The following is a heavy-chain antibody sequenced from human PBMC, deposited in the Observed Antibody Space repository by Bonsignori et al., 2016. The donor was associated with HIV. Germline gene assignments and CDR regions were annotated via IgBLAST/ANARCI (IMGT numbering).Heavy chain of an antibody. J-gene: IGHJ5*02. V-gene: IGHV1-18*01. Sequence: WVRQAPGQGLEWMGWISTYNGHTNYAQTLQGRVSVTADTSTSTAYLEVRSLKPDDTAVHYCARDRRQGSGRSDWFDPWGQGTLVTVSS. CDR2: ISTYNGHT. D-gene: IGHD3-10*01. CDR3: ARDRRQGSGRSDWFDP.